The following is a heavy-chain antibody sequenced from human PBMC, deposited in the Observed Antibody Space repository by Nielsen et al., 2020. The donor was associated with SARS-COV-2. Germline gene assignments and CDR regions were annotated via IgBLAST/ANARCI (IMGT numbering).Heavy chain of an antibody. D-gene: IGHD1-1*01. Sequence: GGSLRLSCAASGFTVSSNYMSWVRQAPGKGLEWVAVISYDGSNKYYADSVKGRFTISRDNSKNTLYLQMNSLRAEDTAVYYCARGRGTYFDYWGQGTLVTVSS. CDR3: ARGRGTYFDY. V-gene: IGHV3-30*03. J-gene: IGHJ4*02. CDR1: GFTVSSNY. CDR2: ISYDGSNK.